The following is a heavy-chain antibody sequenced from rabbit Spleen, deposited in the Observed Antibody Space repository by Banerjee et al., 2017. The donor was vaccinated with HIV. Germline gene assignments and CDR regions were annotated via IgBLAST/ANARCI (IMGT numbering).Heavy chain of an antibody. Sequence: QSLEESGGDLVKPGASLTLTCTASGVSFSISSYMCWVRQAPGKGLEWIACIDSGSSGFTYFATWAKGRFTCSKTSSTTATLQMTRLTAADTATYFCARDTGSSFSSYGMDLWGQGTLVTVS. D-gene: IGHD8-1*01. CDR2: IDSGSSGFT. CDR3: ARDTGSSFSSYGMDL. V-gene: IGHV1S40*01. CDR1: GVSFSISSY. J-gene: IGHJ6*01.